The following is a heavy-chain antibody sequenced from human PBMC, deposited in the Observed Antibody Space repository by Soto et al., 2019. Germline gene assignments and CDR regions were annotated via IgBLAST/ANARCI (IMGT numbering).Heavy chain of an antibody. V-gene: IGHV3-33*01. J-gene: IGHJ4*02. CDR1: GVTFSIHG. D-gene: IGHD1-26*01. CDR2: IRHDGSNN. Sequence: HVQLVESGGGVVQPGRYLRRSCAASGVTFSIHGMNCVRHAPGNGLEWVADIRHDGSNNYYEDSVKARFNISSDNSKYTLYIQMNSLRAEDTTVYYCTREGPHSALLVDYWGQVTLVTLSS. CDR3: TREGPHSALLVDY.